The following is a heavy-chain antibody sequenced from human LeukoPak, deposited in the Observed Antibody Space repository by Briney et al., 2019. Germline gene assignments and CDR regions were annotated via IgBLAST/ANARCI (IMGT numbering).Heavy chain of an antibody. CDR1: GGTFSSYA. Sequence: SVKVSCKASGGTFSSYAISWVRQAPGQGLEWMGGIIPILGTANYAQKFQGRVTITADESTSTAYMELSSLRSEDTAVYYCAREAGAYSSSGPFDPWGQGTLVTVSS. V-gene: IGHV1-69*13. CDR2: IIPILGTA. J-gene: IGHJ5*02. CDR3: AREAGAYSSSGPFDP. D-gene: IGHD6-13*01.